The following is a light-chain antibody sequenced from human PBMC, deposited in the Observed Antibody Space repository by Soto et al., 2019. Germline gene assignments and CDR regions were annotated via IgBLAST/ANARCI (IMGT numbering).Light chain of an antibody. V-gene: IGLV2-14*03. CDR1: SSDVGGYNY. Sequence: HSVLSQPASVSGSPGQSITISCTGTSSDVGGYNYVSWYQHHPGKAPNLMIYDVSNRPSGVSNRFSGSKSGNTASLIISGLQAEDEADYYCSSYTSSSTLSTYVFGTGTKVTVL. CDR3: SSYTSSSTLSTYV. J-gene: IGLJ1*01. CDR2: DVS.